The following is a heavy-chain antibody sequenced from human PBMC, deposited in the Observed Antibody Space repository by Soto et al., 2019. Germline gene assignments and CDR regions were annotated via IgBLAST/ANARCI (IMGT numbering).Heavy chain of an antibody. CDR3: ARDSWSGYYKVFFDI. Sequence: TSETLSLTCTVSGGSISSYYWSWIRQPPGKGLEWIGYIYYSGSTNYNPSLKSRVTISVDTSKNQFSLKLSSVTAADTAVYYCARDSWSGYYKVFFDIWGQGTMVTVSS. D-gene: IGHD3-3*01. CDR1: GGSISSYY. J-gene: IGHJ3*02. V-gene: IGHV4-59*01. CDR2: IYYSGST.